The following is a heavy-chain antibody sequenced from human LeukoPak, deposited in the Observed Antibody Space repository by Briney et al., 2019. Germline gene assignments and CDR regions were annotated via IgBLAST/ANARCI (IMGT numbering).Heavy chain of an antibody. Sequence: GGSLRLSCAASGFTVSSNYMSWVRQAPGKGLEWVSVIYSGGSTYYADSVKGRFTISRDNSKNTLYLQMNSLRAEDTAVYYCARDSWRGFRQLEPPYYYGMDVWGQGTTVTVSS. CDR3: ARDSWRGFRQLEPPYYYGMDV. D-gene: IGHD6-6*01. J-gene: IGHJ6*02. V-gene: IGHV3-53*01. CDR1: GFTVSSNY. CDR2: IYSGGST.